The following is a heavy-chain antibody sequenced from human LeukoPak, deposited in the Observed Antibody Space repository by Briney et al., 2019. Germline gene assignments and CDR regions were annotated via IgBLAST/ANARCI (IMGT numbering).Heavy chain of an antibody. D-gene: IGHD6-13*01. CDR3: ARDSSSWSGYYFDY. J-gene: IGHJ4*02. CDR2: IYTSGST. CDR1: GGSISSYY. Sequence: SETLSLTCTVSGGSISSYYWSWIRQPAGKGPEWIGRIYTSGSTNYNPSLKSRVTMSVDTSKNQFSLKLSSVTAAGTAVYYCARDSSSWSGYYFDYWGQGTLVTVSS. V-gene: IGHV4-4*07.